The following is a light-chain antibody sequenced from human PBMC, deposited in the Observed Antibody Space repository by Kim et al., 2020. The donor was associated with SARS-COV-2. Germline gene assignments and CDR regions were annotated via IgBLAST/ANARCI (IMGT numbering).Light chain of an antibody. CDR1: QSVLYSSNNKNY. CDR3: QQYYNTLALT. CDR2: WAS. Sequence: DIVMTQSPDSLAVSLGERATINCKSSQSVLYSSNNKNYLAWYQQKPGQPPKLLINWASTRESGVPDRFSGSGSGTDFTLTISSLQAEDVAVYYCQQYYNTLALTFGGGTKVDIK. V-gene: IGKV4-1*01. J-gene: IGKJ4*01.